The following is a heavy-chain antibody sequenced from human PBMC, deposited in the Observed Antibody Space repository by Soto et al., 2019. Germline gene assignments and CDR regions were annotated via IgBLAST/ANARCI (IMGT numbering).Heavy chain of an antibody. D-gene: IGHD1-26*01. CDR1: GYYISSGYH. Sequence: SETLSLTCAVSGYYISSGYHWGWIRQPPGKGLEWIGNIFHSGSTHYNPSLKSRVTISVDTSKNQFSLKLRSVTAADRAVYYCARDKWAMGGMDVWGQGTTVTVPS. J-gene: IGHJ6*02. V-gene: IGHV4-38-2*02. CDR3: ARDKWAMGGMDV. CDR2: IFHSGST.